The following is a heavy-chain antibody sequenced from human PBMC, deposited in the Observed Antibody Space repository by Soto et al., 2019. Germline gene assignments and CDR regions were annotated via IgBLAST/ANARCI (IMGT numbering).Heavy chain of an antibody. CDR2: IWYDGSNK. V-gene: IGHV3-33*01. CDR3: ARVRLHSSSPLDY. CDR1: GFTFSSYG. D-gene: IGHD6-6*01. J-gene: IGHJ4*02. Sequence: QVQLVESGGGVVQPGRSLRLSCAASGFTFSSYGMHWVRQAPGKGLEWVAVIWYDGSNKYYADSVKGRFTISRDNSKNTLYLQMNSLRAEDTAVYYCARVRLHSSSPLDYWGQGTLVTVSS.